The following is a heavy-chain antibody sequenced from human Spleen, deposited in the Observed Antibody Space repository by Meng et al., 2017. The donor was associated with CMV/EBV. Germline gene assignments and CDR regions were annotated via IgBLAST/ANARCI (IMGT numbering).Heavy chain of an antibody. V-gene: IGHV1-2*02. CDR3: ARDSVFGVVIIGHYGMDV. J-gene: IGHJ6*02. D-gene: IGHD3-3*01. CDR2: INPNTGGT. CDR1: GYTFTGHH. Sequence: ASVKVSCKASGYTFTGHHMHWVRQAPGQGLEWLGWINPNTGGTNYAQKFQGRVTMTRDTSISTGYMELSRLRYDDTAVYYCARDSVFGVVIIGHYGMDVWGQGTTVTVSS.